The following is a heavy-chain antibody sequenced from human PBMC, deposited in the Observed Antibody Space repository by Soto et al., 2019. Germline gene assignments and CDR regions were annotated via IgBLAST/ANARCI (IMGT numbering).Heavy chain of an antibody. D-gene: IGHD3-3*01. CDR2: IYYSGST. J-gene: IGHJ5*02. CDR3: ARWWSGSRQGFDP. V-gene: IGHV4-31*03. Sequence: QVQLQESGPGLVKPSQTLSLTCTVSGGSISSGDYDWSWIRQHPGKGLEWIGYIYYSGSTYYNPSQKSRGTIAVDTSKNQFSLKLSSVTAADTAVYYCARWWSGSRQGFDPWGQGTLVTVSS. CDR1: GGSISSGDYD.